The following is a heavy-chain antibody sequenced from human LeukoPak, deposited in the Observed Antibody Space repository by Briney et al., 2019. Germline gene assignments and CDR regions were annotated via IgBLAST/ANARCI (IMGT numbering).Heavy chain of an antibody. D-gene: IGHD3-10*01. Sequence: SQTLSLTCAVYGGSFSGYYWSWIRQPPGKGLEWIGEINHSGSTNYNPSLKSRVTISVDTSKNQFSLKLSSVTAADTAVYYCARTPNYYGSGSYHPDWGQGTLVTVSS. CDR1: GGSFSGYY. CDR2: INHSGST. CDR3: ARTPNYYGSGSYHPD. V-gene: IGHV4-34*01. J-gene: IGHJ4*02.